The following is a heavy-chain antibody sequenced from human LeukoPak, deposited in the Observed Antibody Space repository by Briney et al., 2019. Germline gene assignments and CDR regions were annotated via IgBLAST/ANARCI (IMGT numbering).Heavy chain of an antibody. Sequence: GGSLRLSCAASGYTFSSYGMHWVRQRPGKGLEWLTVIWSDESKKYYGDSVKGRFTVSRDNSKNTLYLDINSLRVDDTAEYYCAREGLTTSRNNAFDIWGQGTMVAVSS. CDR3: AREGLTTSRNNAFDI. D-gene: IGHD4-11*01. J-gene: IGHJ3*02. CDR2: IWSDESKK. CDR1: GYTFSSYG. V-gene: IGHV3-33*01.